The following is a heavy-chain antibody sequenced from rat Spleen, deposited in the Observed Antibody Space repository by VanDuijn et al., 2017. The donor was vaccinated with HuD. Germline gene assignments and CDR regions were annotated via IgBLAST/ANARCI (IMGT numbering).Heavy chain of an antibody. CDR3: ARDGGELGY. J-gene: IGHJ2*01. V-gene: IGHV2-47*01. Sequence: QVQLKESGPGLVQPSQTLSLTCTVSGLSLSSYIVGWIRQPPGKGLEWIGEIRSGGSTAYNSLLKSRLSISRDTSKSQVFLKMNSLQTEETATYYWARDGGELGYWGQGVMVTVSS. CDR1: GLSLSSYI. CDR2: IRSGGST. D-gene: IGHD4-1*01.